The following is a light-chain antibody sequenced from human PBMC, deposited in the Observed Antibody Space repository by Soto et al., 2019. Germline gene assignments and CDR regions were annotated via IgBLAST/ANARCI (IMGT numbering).Light chain of an antibody. CDR1: SSDVGGYNR. Sequence: QSVLTQPASVSGSPGQSITTSCTGTSSDVGGYNRVSWFQQHPGKAPKLIIYDVGSRPSGVSNRFSGSRSGNTASSLTISGLQAEDEADYYCGSYTSGRTYVFGTGTKVTVL. J-gene: IGLJ1*01. V-gene: IGLV2-14*01. CDR3: GSYTSGRTYV. CDR2: DVG.